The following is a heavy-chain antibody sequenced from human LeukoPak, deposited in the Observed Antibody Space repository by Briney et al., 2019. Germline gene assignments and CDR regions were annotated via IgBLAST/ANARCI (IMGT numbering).Heavy chain of an antibody. CDR2: INGDGRST. V-gene: IGHV3-74*01. CDR3: ARDQLYCSGGYCYFDS. Sequence: QPGGSLRLSCVASGFTFRSYWMHWVRQAPGKGLEWVSRINGDGRSTSYADFVRGRFTISRDNAKNTLYLQVNSLRAEDTAVYYCARDQLYCSGGYCYFDSRGQGTLVTVSS. J-gene: IGHJ4*02. CDR1: GFTFRSYW. D-gene: IGHD2-15*01.